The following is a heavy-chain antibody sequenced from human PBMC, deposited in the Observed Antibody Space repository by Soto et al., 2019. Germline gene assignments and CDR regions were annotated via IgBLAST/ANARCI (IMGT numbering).Heavy chain of an antibody. Sequence: SETLSLTCTVSGGSVSSGSYYWSWIRQPPGKGLEWIGYIYYSGSTNYNPSLKRRDTISVDTSKNQFSLKLSPVTAADTAVYYCARAPLDTAIWFGDSRWGYGTLVTVSS. J-gene: IGHJ4*01. CDR1: GGSVSSGSYY. V-gene: IGHV4-61*01. D-gene: IGHD3-10*01. CDR2: IYYSGST. CDR3: ARAPLDTAIWFGDSR.